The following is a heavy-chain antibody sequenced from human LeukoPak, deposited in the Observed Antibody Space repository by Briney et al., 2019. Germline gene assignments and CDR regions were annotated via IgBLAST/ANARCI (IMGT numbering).Heavy chain of an antibody. D-gene: IGHD2-2*01. Sequence: PGGSLRPSCAASGFTFSSYSMNWVRQAPGKGLEWVSSISSSSSYIYYADSVKGRFTISRDNAKNSLYLQMNSLRAEDTAVYYCARGKNLGYCSSTSCPTGFDYWGQGTLVTVSS. V-gene: IGHV3-21*01. J-gene: IGHJ4*02. CDR2: ISSSSSYI. CDR1: GFTFSSYS. CDR3: ARGKNLGYCSSTSCPTGFDY.